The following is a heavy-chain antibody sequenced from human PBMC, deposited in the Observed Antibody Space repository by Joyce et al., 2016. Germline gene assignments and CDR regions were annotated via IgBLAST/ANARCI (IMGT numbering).Heavy chain of an antibody. D-gene: IGHD2/OR15-2a*01. CDR2: ITPNLGSA. CDR3: ARERLLISGSHDY. J-gene: IGHJ4*02. CDR1: GGTFHNYG. V-gene: IGHV1-69*01. Sequence: QLQLIQSGTEVKKPGVSVKVSCRTSGGTFHNYGISWVRQAPGQGFDWIGGITPNLGSANYAQKFQGRVTITADESASTVYMELVSLKSDDTAVYYCARERLLISGSHDYWGQGALVTVSS.